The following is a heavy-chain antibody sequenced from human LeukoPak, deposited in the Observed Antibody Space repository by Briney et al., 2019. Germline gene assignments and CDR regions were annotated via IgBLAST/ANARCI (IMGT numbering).Heavy chain of an antibody. Sequence: SETLSLTCTVSGGSISSYYWSWIRQPPGKGLEWIGYIYYSGSTNYNPSLKSRVTISVDTSKNQFSLKLSSVTAADTAVYYCATQSYYYGMDVRGQGTTVTVSS. CDR2: IYYSGST. V-gene: IGHV4-59*01. CDR3: ATQSYYYGMDV. J-gene: IGHJ6*02. CDR1: GGSISSYY.